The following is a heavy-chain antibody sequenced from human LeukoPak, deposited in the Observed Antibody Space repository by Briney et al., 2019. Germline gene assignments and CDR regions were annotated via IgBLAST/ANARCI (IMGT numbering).Heavy chain of an antibody. CDR1: GFTFSSYG. D-gene: IGHD4-17*01. CDR2: ISGSGGST. V-gene: IGHV3-23*01. Sequence: PGGSLRLSCAASGFTFSSYGMSWVRQAPGKGLEWVSAISGSGGSTYYADSVKGRFTISRDNSKNTLYLQMNSLRAEDTAVYYCAKDPYGDYAAGDAFDIWGQGTMVTVSS. J-gene: IGHJ3*02. CDR3: AKDPYGDYAAGDAFDI.